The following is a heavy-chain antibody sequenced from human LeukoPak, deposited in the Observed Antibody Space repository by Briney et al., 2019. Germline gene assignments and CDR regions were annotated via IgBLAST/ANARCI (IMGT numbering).Heavy chain of an antibody. D-gene: IGHD4-11*01. J-gene: IGHJ6*02. Sequence: GGSLRLSCAASGFTFTSYSMSWVRQAPGKGLEWVSGTSDRGDYTYYADSVKGRFTISRDNSKNTLYLQMNSLRAEDTAVYYCAKDGAVTTRYYYYNGMDVWGQGTTVTVSS. CDR2: TSDRGDYT. V-gene: IGHV3-23*01. CDR1: GFTFTSYS. CDR3: AKDGAVTTRYYYYNGMDV.